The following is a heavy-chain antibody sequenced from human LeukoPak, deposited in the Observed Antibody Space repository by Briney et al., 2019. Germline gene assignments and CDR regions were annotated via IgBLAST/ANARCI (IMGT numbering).Heavy chain of an antibody. CDR2: ISSGGST. Sequence: PGXSLRLSCAAAGFTFNNYAMSWVRQAPGKGLKWVSGISSGGSTYYADSVKGRFTISRDNSKNTLFLQTNSLRAEDTAVYYCAKDTYSSSPYYFDYWGQGTLVTVSS. V-gene: IGHV3-23*01. CDR1: GFTFNNYA. D-gene: IGHD6-6*01. CDR3: AKDTYSSSPYYFDY. J-gene: IGHJ4*02.